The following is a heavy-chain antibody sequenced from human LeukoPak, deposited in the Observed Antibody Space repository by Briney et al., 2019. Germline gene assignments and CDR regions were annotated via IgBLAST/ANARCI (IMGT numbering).Heavy chain of an antibody. CDR1: GYTFTGYY. CDR3: ARALRGHMYYYGSGSPQFDY. J-gene: IGHJ4*02. CDR2: INPNSGGT. D-gene: IGHD3-10*01. Sequence: ASVKVSCKASGYTFTGYYMHWVRQAPGQGLEWMGWINPNSGGTNYAQKFQGRVTMTRDTSISTAYMELSRLRSDDTAVYYCARALRGHMYYYGSGSPQFDYWGQGTLVTVSS. V-gene: IGHV1-2*02.